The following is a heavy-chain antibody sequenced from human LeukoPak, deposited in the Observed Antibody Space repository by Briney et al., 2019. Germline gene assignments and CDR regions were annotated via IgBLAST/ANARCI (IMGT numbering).Heavy chain of an antibody. CDR2: IYYSGST. D-gene: IGHD6-19*01. CDR3: ARGYSSGWYRYYFDY. CDR1: GGSISISSYY. J-gene: IGHJ4*02. Sequence: PSETLSLTCTVSGGSISISSYYWGWIRQPPGKGLEWIGSIYYSGSTYYNPSLKSRVTISVDTSKNQFSLKLSSVTAADTAVYYCARGYSSGWYRYYFDYWGQGTLVTVSS. V-gene: IGHV4-39*01.